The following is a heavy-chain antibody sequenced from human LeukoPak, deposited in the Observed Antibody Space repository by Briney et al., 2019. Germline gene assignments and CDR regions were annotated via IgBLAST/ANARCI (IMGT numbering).Heavy chain of an antibody. V-gene: IGHV3-23*01. CDR2: FGTRHTHI. D-gene: IGHD2-21*02. Sequence: PGGSLRLSCVGSGLNFNTYGLTWVRQAPGKGLEWVALFGTRHTHIFYADSVEGRFAISRDNSKNTVHLQMNSLRVEDAAVYYCAARLPLYGMDVWGQGTTVTVSS. CDR1: GLNFNTYG. J-gene: IGHJ6*02. CDR3: AARLPLYGMDV.